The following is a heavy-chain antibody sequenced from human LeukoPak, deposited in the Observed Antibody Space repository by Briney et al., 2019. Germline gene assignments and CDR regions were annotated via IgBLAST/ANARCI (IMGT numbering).Heavy chain of an antibody. CDR3: ATYQAGLVDD. CDR2: IYPGDSDT. CDR1: GSIFTSYW. Sequence: PGASLQISCKGSGSIFTSYWIGWGRPLPGKGLEWMGIIYPGDSDTSSSPSFQAQVTISADKSISTAYLQWSSLKASDTAMYYCATYQAGLVDDWGQGTLVTVAS. D-gene: IGHD6-19*01. V-gene: IGHV5-51*01. J-gene: IGHJ4*02.